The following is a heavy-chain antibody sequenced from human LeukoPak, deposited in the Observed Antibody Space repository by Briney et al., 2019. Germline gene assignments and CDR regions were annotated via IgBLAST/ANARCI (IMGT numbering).Heavy chain of an antibody. Sequence: GASVKVSCKAPGYTFTGYYMHWVQQAPGQGLEWMGWINPNSGGTNYAQKFQGRVTMTRDTSISTAYMELSRLRSDDTAVYYCARAAMVRGVIGAFDIWGQGTMVTVSS. CDR2: INPNSGGT. J-gene: IGHJ3*02. CDR1: GYTFTGYY. D-gene: IGHD3-10*01. CDR3: ARAAMVRGVIGAFDI. V-gene: IGHV1-2*02.